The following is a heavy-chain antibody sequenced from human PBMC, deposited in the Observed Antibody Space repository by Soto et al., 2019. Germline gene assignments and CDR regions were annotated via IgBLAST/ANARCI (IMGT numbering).Heavy chain of an antibody. D-gene: IGHD5-12*01. J-gene: IGHJ5*02. V-gene: IGHV4-39*01. CDR2: IYYSGST. CDR1: GGSISSSSYY. Sequence: ASETLSLTCTVSGGSISSSSYYWGWIRQPPGKGLEWIGSIYYSGSTYYNPSLKSRVTISVDTSKNQFSLKLSSVTAADTAVYYCATTLRYSGPYLIAAWGQGTLVTVSS. CDR3: ATTLRYSGPYLIAA.